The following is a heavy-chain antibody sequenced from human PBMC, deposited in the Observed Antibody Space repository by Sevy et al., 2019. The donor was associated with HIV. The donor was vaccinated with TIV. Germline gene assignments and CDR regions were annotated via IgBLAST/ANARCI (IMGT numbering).Heavy chain of an antibody. Sequence: ASVKVSCKASGYTFTGYYVHWMRQAPGQGLEWMGWVNPEGGDTNYAQNFQGRVTMTRDTSINTAYMELSSLTSDDTVVCYCARGSEVRGSTNSALEIWGQGTMVTVSS. CDR1: GYTFTGYY. V-gene: IGHV1-2*02. J-gene: IGHJ3*02. CDR2: VNPEGGDT. D-gene: IGHD2-8*01. CDR3: ARGSEVRGSTNSALEI.